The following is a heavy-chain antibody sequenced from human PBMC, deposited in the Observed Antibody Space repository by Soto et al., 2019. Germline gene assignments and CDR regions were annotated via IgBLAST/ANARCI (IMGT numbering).Heavy chain of an antibody. D-gene: IGHD6-19*01. CDR3: ASRSSGWYFDY. Sequence: GSLRFSCAASGFTFSSYAMNWVRQAPGKGLEWVSVISGSGGSTYYADSVKGRFTISRDNSKNTLYLQMNSLRVEDTAVYYCASRSSGWYFDYWGQGTLVTVSS. J-gene: IGHJ4*02. V-gene: IGHV3-23*01. CDR1: GFTFSSYA. CDR2: ISGSGGST.